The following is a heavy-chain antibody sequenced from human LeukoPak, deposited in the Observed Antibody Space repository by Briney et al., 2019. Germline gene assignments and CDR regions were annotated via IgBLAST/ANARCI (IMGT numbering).Heavy chain of an antibody. Sequence: SGPALVKPTQTLTLTCTFSGFSLSTSGMCVSWIRQPPGKALEWLARIDWDDDKYYSTSLKTRLTISKDTSKNQVVLTMTNMDPVDTATYYCARVNYDYAPFDYWGQGTLVTVSS. CDR3: ARVNYDYAPFDY. J-gene: IGHJ4*02. CDR2: IDWDDDK. CDR1: GFSLSTSGMC. V-gene: IGHV2-70*11. D-gene: IGHD3-16*01.